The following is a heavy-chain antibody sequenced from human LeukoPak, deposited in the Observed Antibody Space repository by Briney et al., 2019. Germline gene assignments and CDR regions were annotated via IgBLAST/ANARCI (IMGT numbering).Heavy chain of an antibody. D-gene: IGHD2-21*01. CDR3: ARGLGEGY. V-gene: IGHV4-59*01. CDR2: IYYSGST. CDR1: GGSISRYY. J-gene: IGHJ4*02. Sequence: SETLSLTCTVSGGSISRYYWSWIRQPPGKGLEWIGYIYYSGSTNYNPSLKSRVTISVDTSKNHFSLKLSSVTAADTAVYYCARGLGEGYWGQGTLVTVSS.